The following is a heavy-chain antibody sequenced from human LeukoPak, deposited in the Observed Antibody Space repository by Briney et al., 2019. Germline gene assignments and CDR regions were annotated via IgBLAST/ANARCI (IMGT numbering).Heavy chain of an antibody. V-gene: IGHV4-4*02. J-gene: IGHJ4*02. Sequence: TSETLSLTCAVSGGSISSRNWWSWVRQPPGKGLEWIGEIYHSGSTNYNPSLKTRVTISVDKSKNQFSLKLSSVTAADTAVYYCARASHDYGDYSHFDYWGQGTLVTVSS. CDR3: ARASHDYGDYSHFDY. D-gene: IGHD4-17*01. CDR1: GGSISSRNW. CDR2: IYHSGST.